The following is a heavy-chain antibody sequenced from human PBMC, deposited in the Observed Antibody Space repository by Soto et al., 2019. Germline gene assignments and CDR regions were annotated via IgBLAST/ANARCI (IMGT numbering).Heavy chain of an antibody. CDR3: ARDRNKWPYVGYYYMDV. CDR1: GDTFTSYA. J-gene: IGHJ6*03. D-gene: IGHD3-10*02. Sequence: ASVKVSCKASGDTFTSYAMHWVRQAPGQRLEWMGWINAGNGNTKYSQKFQGRVTITRDTSASTAYMELSSLRSEDTAVYYCARDRNKWPYVGYYYMDVWGKGTTVTVSS. CDR2: INAGNGNT. V-gene: IGHV1-3*01.